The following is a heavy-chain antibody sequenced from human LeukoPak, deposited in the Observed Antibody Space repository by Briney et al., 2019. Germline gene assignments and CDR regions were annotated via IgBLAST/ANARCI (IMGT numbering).Heavy chain of an antibody. CDR2: MNPNSGAT. Sequence: ASVKVSCKAFGYTFTDYYIHCVRQAPGQGLEWVGWMNPNSGATTYAQSFQGRVTMTRDTSISTAYMELSRLTSDDTAVYYCARADIAVAGWDFDCWGQGTLVTVSS. J-gene: IGHJ4*02. D-gene: IGHD6-19*01. CDR3: ARADIAVAGWDFDC. V-gene: IGHV1-2*02. CDR1: GYTFTDYY.